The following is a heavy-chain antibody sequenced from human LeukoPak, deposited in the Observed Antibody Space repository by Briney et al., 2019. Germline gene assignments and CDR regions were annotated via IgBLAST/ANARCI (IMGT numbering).Heavy chain of an antibody. D-gene: IGHD3-10*01. CDR1: GFTVSSNY. CDR3: ARDRYGSVAWFDP. Sequence: GGSLRLSCAASGFTVSSNYMSWVRQAPGKGLEWVSSISSSSSYIYYADSVKGRFTISRDNAKNSLYLQMNSLRAEDTAVYYCARDRYGSVAWFDPWGQGTLVTVSS. V-gene: IGHV3-21*01. J-gene: IGHJ5*02. CDR2: ISSSSSYI.